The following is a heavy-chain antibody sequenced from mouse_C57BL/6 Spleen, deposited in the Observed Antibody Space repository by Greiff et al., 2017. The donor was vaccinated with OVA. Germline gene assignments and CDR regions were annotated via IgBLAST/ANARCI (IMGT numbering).Heavy chain of an antibody. J-gene: IGHJ4*01. CDR3: ARDYGSSHYYAMDY. CDR1: GFTFSSYG. CDR2: ISSGGSYT. V-gene: IGHV5-6*01. Sequence: EVQGVESGGDLVKPGGSLKLSCAASGFTFSSYGMSWVRQTPDKRLEWVATISSGGSYTYYPDSVKGRFTISRDTAKNTLYLQMSSLKSEDTAMYYCARDYGSSHYYAMDYWGQGTSVTVSS. D-gene: IGHD1-1*01.